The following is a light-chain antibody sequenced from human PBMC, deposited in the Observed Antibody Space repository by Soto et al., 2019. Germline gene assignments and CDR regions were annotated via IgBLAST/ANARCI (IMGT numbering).Light chain of an antibody. V-gene: IGKV3-15*01. CDR3: QQYNNWPLT. CDR2: GES. Sequence: EIVMTQSPATLSLSPGDRATLSCRASQSVRSHLAWFQQKPGQPPRLLIFGESTRATGVPARFSDSGSGTEFTLIISSLQSEDFAVYFCQQYNNWPLTVGGGTKVDIK. CDR1: QSVRSH. J-gene: IGKJ4*01.